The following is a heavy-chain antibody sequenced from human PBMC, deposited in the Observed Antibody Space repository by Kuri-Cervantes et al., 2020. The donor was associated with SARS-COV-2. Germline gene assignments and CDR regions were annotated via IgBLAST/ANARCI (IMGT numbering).Heavy chain of an antibody. CDR2: IYHSGST. CDR3: ARMGQEGFGY. J-gene: IGHJ4*02. Sequence: ESLKISCAVSGYSISSGYYWGWIRQPPGKGLEWIGSIYHSGSTYYNPSLKSRVTISVDTSKNQFSLKLNSVTPEDTAVYYCARMGQEGFGYWGQGTLVTVSS. D-gene: IGHD1-26*01. V-gene: IGHV4-38-2*01. CDR1: GYSISSGYY.